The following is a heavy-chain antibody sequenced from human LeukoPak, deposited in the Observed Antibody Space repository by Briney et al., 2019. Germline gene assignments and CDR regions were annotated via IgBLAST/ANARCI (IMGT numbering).Heavy chain of an antibody. CDR1: GYTFTYYY. J-gene: IGHJ4*02. V-gene: IGHV1-2*06. Sequence: GASVKVSCKASGYTFTYYYIHWVRQAPGQGLEWMGRINPNSGDTNYAQKFQGRVSMTSDTSSSTGYMELRRLTLDDTAVYFCARPDCRASACFSLLEWGQGTLTIVSS. CDR3: ARPDCRASACFSLLE. CDR2: INPNSGDT. D-gene: IGHD3-3*01.